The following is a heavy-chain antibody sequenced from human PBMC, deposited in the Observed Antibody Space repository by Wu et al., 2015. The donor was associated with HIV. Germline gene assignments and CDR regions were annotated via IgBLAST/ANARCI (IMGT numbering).Heavy chain of an antibody. CDR3: ARAEYCGRNCYSVSDY. CDR2: VNIKHGGT. Sequence: QVHLVQSGAEVRKPGASLNISCKASGYSFRDYYIHWVRQVPGQGLEWMGRVNIKHGGTKYARKFQDRVTFTADESTSTAYMDLSSLRSQDTAIYYCARAEYCGRNCYSVSDYWGQGTLVTVS. V-gene: IGHV1-2*02. J-gene: IGHJ4*02. CDR1: GYSFRDYY. D-gene: IGHD2-21*01.